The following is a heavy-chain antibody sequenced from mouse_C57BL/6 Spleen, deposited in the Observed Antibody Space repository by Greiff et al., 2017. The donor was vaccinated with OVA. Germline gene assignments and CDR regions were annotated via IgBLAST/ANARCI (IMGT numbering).Heavy chain of an antibody. CDR3: ARQRSSSHFDY. J-gene: IGHJ2*01. Sequence: QVQLQQSGAELVKPGASVKISCKASGYAFSSYWMNWVKQRPGQGLEWIGQIYPGDGDTNYNEKFQGKATLTADKSSSTAYMQLSSLTSEDSAVYFCARQRSSSHFDYWGQGTTLTVSS. CDR2: IYPGDGDT. V-gene: IGHV1-80*01. D-gene: IGHD1-1*01. CDR1: GYAFSSYW.